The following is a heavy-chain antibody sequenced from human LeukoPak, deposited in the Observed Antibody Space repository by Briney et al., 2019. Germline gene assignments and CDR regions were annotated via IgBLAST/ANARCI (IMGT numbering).Heavy chain of an antibody. V-gene: IGHV1-69*01. CDR1: GGTFSSYA. Sequence: ASVKVSCKASGGTFSSYAISWVRQAPGQGLEWMGGIIPIFGTANYAQKFQGRVTITADESTSTAYMELSSLRSEDTAVYYCARVNGDAHNKSDYWGQGTLVTVSS. J-gene: IGHJ4*02. CDR3: ARVNGDAHNKSDY. D-gene: IGHD5-24*01. CDR2: IIPIFGTA.